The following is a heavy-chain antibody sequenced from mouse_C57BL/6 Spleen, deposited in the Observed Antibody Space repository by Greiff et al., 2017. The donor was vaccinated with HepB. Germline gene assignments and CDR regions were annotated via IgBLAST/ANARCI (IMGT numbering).Heavy chain of an antibody. CDR3: ARPYGNYAMDY. CDR1: GYTFTSYT. J-gene: IGHJ4*01. CDR2: SNPSSGYT. Sequence: QVQLKESGAELARPGASVKMSCKASGYTFTSYTMHWVKQRPGQGLEWIGYSNPSSGYTKYNQKFKDKATLTADKSSSTAYMQLSSLTSEDSAVYYCARPYGNYAMDYWGQGTSVTVTS. V-gene: IGHV1-4*01. D-gene: IGHD2-1*01.